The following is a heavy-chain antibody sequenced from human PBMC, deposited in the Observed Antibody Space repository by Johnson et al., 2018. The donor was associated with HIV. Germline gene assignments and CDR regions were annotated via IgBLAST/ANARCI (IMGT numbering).Heavy chain of an antibody. Sequence: QVQLVESGGGVVQPGRSLRLSCAASGFTFSSNYMSWVRQAPGKGLEWVAVISYDGSNKYYADSVKGRFTLSRDNSKNTLYLQMGSLRAEDMAVYYCARADAWELVGRGYAFDIWGQGTMVTVSS. CDR2: ISYDGSNK. CDR1: GFTFSSNY. D-gene: IGHD1-26*01. J-gene: IGHJ3*02. CDR3: ARADAWELVGRGYAFDI. V-gene: IGHV3-30*14.